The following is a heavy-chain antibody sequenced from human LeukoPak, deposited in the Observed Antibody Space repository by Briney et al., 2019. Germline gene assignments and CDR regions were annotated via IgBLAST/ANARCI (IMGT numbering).Heavy chain of an antibody. CDR3: ARQFYESRSPHAKYFKQ. CDR1: GGSISSSSYY. D-gene: IGHD3-22*01. V-gene: IGHV4-39*01. Sequence: SETLSLTCSVSGGSISSSSYYWGWIRQAPGRGLEWNANTYYIGSTYYSPSLKSRVTTPVDTSKNQFSLKLNSVTAADTAVYYCARQFYESRSPHAKYFKQWGQGTLVTVS. J-gene: IGHJ1*01. CDR2: TYYIGST.